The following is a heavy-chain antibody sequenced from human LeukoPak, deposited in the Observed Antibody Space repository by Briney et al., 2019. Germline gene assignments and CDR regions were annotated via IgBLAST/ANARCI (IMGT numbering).Heavy chain of an antibody. CDR2: IRYDGSKK. V-gene: IGHV3-30*02. D-gene: IGHD2-21*01. CDR1: GFTFSSYD. Sequence: GGSLRLSCAASGFTFSSYDMHWVRQAPGKGLEWVAFIRYDGSKKYYADSVKGRFTISRDNSKITLYLQMNSLRAEDTAVYYCAKARPGALVVIAIDFYFDYWGQGTLVTVSS. J-gene: IGHJ4*02. CDR3: AKARPGALVVIAIDFYFDY.